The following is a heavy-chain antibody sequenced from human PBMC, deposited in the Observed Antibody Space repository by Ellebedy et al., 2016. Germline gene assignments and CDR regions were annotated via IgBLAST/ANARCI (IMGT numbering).Heavy chain of an antibody. D-gene: IGHD3-10*01. Sequence: GGSLRLXXAASGFTISNAWMSWARHPPGKGLEWVGRINSETEDGTTDYAVPVKGRSTISSDDSKNTLDLQMNSLKIEDTGVYYCTNVKLKGSGTYYAVANDYWGQGTLVTVSS. CDR1: GFTISNAW. CDR2: INSETEDGTT. J-gene: IGHJ4*02. CDR3: TNVKLKGSGTYYAVANDY. V-gene: IGHV3-15*01.